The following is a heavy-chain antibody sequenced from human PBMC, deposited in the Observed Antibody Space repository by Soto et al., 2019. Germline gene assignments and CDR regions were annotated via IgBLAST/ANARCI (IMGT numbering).Heavy chain of an antibody. J-gene: IGHJ5*02. V-gene: IGHV3-30*18. Sequence: ESGGGVVPPGRSLRLSCAASGFTFSSYGMHWVRQAPGKGLEWVAVISYDGSNKYYADSVKGRFTISRDNSKNTLYLQMNSLRAEDTAVYYCAKDHRRIAVAAPLGPWGQGTLVTVSS. CDR1: GFTFSSYG. CDR2: ISYDGSNK. D-gene: IGHD6-19*01. CDR3: AKDHRRIAVAAPLGP.